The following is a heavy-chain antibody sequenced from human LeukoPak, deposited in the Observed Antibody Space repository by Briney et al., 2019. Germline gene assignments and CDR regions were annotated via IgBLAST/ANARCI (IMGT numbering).Heavy chain of an antibody. Sequence: MASETLSLTCTVSGGSVSSGSYYWSWIRQPPGKGLEWIGYIYYSGSTNYNPSLKSRVTISVDTSKNQFSLKLSSVTAADTAVYYCARDRLVWVTGPYYYYYGMDVWGQGTTVTVSS. J-gene: IGHJ6*02. CDR2: IYYSGST. D-gene: IGHD2-21*02. V-gene: IGHV4-61*01. CDR1: GGSVSSGSYY. CDR3: ARDRLVWVTGPYYYYYGMDV.